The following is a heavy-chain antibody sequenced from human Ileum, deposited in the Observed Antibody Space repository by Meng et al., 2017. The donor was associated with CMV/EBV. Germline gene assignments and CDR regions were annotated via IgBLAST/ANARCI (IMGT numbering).Heavy chain of an antibody. CDR2: MNPSGVT. V-gene: IGHV4-34*02. J-gene: IGHJ4*02. Sequence: QVQLQQWGAGLLRPSGTLSLTCAVYGGSVSGHYWSWIRQTPGKGLEWIGEMNPSGVTIYNPSLKGRVTISVDTSKNQFSLKLTSVTAADTALYYCARELGYCSGGNCYGGTFDYWGQGTLVTVSS. CDR3: ARELGYCSGGNCYGGTFDY. CDR1: GGSVSGHY. D-gene: IGHD2-15*01.